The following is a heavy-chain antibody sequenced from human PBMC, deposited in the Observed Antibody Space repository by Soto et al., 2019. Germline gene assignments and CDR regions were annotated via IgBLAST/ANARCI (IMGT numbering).Heavy chain of an antibody. CDR3: ARRDIGGFSRSFDS. CDR1: GCSLSTNT. CDR2: TGSGTGPG. J-gene: IGHJ4*02. D-gene: IGHD2-15*01. V-gene: IGHV1-69*06. Sequence: QVQLVQSGTEVKKPGSSVKVSCKASGCSLSTNTISCVRQAPGQGLECMGGTGSGTGPGNHAQKFQGRHTVTADKSTITVYMERANLSSEDKAVYYCARRDIGGFSRSFDSWGQGTLVTVSS.